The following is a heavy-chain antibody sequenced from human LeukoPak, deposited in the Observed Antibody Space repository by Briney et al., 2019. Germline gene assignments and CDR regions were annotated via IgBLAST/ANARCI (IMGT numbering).Heavy chain of an antibody. CDR3: ARAEYYYDSSGQGAFDI. D-gene: IGHD3-22*01. CDR1: GYTFTSYG. V-gene: IGHV1-18*01. CDR2: ISAYNGNT. Sequence: ASVEVSCKASGYTFTSYGISWVRQAPGQGLEWMGWISAYNGNTNYAQKLQGRVTMTTDTSTSTAYMELRSLRSDDTAVYYCARAEYYYDSSGQGAFDIWGQGTMVTVSS. J-gene: IGHJ3*02.